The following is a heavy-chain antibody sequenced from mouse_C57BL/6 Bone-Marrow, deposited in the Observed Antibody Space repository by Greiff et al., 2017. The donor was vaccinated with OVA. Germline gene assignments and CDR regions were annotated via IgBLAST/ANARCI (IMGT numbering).Heavy chain of an antibody. CDR1: GFSLTSYG. CDR3: ARLGSPYYFDY. J-gene: IGHJ2*01. D-gene: IGHD1-1*01. CDR2: IWSGGST. Sequence: VQLQQSGPGLVQPSQSLSITCTVSGFSLTSYGVHWVRQSPGKGLEWLGLIWSGGSTDYNAAFISRLSISKDNSKSQVFFKMNSLQADDTAIYYCARLGSPYYFDYWGQGTTLTVSS. V-gene: IGHV2-2*01.